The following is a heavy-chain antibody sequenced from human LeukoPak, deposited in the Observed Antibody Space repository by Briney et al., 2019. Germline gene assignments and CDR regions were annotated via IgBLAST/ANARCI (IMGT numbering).Heavy chain of an antibody. CDR2: ISAYNGKT. V-gene: IGHV1-18*01. CDR1: GYTFTSYG. D-gene: IGHD1-26*01. Sequence: AASMKVSCKVSGYTFTSYGISWVRQAPGQGLEWMGWISAYNGKTNSQKKLKGRVTKTTCTSTSTAYMELRSLRSDDTAVYYCARDLQEVGAPGEEYFDYWGQGTLVTVSS. J-gene: IGHJ4*02. CDR3: ARDLQEVGAPGEEYFDY.